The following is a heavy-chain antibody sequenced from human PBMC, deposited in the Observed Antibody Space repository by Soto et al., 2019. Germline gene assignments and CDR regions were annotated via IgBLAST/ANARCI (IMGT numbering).Heavy chain of an antibody. V-gene: IGHV3-23*01. Sequence: EVQLLESGGGLVQPGGSLRLSCAASGFTFINYAMSWVRQAPGKGLEWVSSISGAGGSTYYADSVKGRFTISRDNSKNTRYLQVNSLRADDTAVYYCAKGSGYDYTYYYHCYMDVWGKGTTVTVSS. CDR1: GFTFINYA. J-gene: IGHJ6*03. D-gene: IGHD5-12*01. CDR3: AKGSGYDYTYYYHCYMDV. CDR2: ISGAGGST.